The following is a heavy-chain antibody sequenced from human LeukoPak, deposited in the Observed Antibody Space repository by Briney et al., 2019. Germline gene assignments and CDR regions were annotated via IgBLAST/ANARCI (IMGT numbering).Heavy chain of an antibody. CDR3: ATLYCSSTSCYALDI. J-gene: IGHJ3*02. V-gene: IGHV4-38-2*01. CDR1: GYSISNGYS. CDR2: IYHSGST. D-gene: IGHD2-2*01. Sequence: KPSETLSLTCAVSGYSISNGYSWGWIRQPPGKGLEWIGSIYHSGSTYYNPSLKSRVTISVDTSKNQFSLNLSSVTAADTAVYYCATLYCSSTSCYALDIWGQGTMLTVSS.